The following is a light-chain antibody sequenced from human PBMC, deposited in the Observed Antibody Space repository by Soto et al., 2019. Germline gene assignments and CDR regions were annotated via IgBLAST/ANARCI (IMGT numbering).Light chain of an antibody. CDR3: QQYGSSPPT. J-gene: IGKJ1*01. V-gene: IGKV3-20*01. CDR2: GAS. Sequence: IVLTQSPGTPSLSPGERATLSCRASQSVSSSYLAWYQQKPGQAPRLLIYGASGRATGIPDRFSGSGSGTDFTLTISRLEPEDFAVYYCQQYGSSPPTFGQGTKVDIK. CDR1: QSVSSSY.